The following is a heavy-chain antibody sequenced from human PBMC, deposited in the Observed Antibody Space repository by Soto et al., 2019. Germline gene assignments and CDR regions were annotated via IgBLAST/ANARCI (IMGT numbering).Heavy chain of an antibody. J-gene: IGHJ6*02. Sequence: QVQLVESGGGVVQPGRSLRLSCAASGFTFSSYAMHWVRQAPGKGLEWVAVISYDGSNKYYADSVKGRFTISRDNSKNXLXLXLNSRRAEDTAVYYCARDRLRYNWNDFPYYYYGMDVWGQGTTVTVSS. V-gene: IGHV3-30-3*01. CDR3: ARDRLRYNWNDFPYYYYGMDV. CDR1: GFTFSSYA. CDR2: ISYDGSNK. D-gene: IGHD1-1*01.